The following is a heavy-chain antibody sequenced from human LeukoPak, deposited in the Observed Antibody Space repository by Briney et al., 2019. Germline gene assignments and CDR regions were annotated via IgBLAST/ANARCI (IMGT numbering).Heavy chain of an antibody. CDR2: IKQDGSEK. CDR3: ARWCCSGGSCYSHYYYYMDV. D-gene: IGHD2-15*01. J-gene: IGHJ6*03. Sequence: GGSLRLSCAASGFTFSSYWMSWLRQAPGKGLDWVANIKQDGSEKYYVDSVKGRFTISRDNAKNSLYLQMNSLRAEDTAVYYCARWCCSGGSCYSHYYYYMDVWGKGTTVTVSS. V-gene: IGHV3-7*01. CDR1: GFTFSSYW.